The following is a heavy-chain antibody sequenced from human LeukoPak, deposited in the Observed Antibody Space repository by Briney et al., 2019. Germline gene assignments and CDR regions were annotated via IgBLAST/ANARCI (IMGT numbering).Heavy chain of an antibody. CDR2: IYHSGST. V-gene: IGHV4-38-2*02. J-gene: IGHJ3*02. CDR1: GYSISSGYY. Sequence: PSETLSLTCTVSGYSISSGYYWGWIRQPPGKGLEWTGSIYHSGSTYYNPSLKSRVTVSVDTSKNQFSLKLSSVTAADTAVYYCARVGYYDSSGYYRPIDIWGQGTMVTVSS. CDR3: ARVGYYDSSGYYRPIDI. D-gene: IGHD3-22*01.